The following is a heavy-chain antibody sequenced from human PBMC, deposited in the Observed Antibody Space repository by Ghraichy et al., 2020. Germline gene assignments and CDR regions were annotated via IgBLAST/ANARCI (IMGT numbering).Heavy chain of an antibody. J-gene: IGHJ6*02. CDR1: GFTFSDYG. Sequence: GGSLRLSCSASGFTFSDYGMHWVRQAPGQGLEWVAVIWYDVNSKYYVDSVKGRFTISRDNSKNTLYLQLNRLRTDDTAVYYCARDRAVAAMGYVADVWGRGTTVSVSS. CDR2: IWYDVNSK. V-gene: IGHV3-33*01. CDR3: ARDRAVAAMGYVADV. D-gene: IGHD3-16*01.